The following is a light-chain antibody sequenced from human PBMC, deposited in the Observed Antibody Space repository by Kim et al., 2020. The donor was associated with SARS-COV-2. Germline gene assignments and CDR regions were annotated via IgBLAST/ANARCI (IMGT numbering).Light chain of an antibody. CDR1: QTVRTN. CDR3: QQRNAWPLT. J-gene: IGKJ4*01. V-gene: IGKV3-15*01. CDR2: LAS. Sequence: EIVITQSPATLSVSPGERATLSCRASQTVRTNLVWYQQKPGQAPRVLIDLASNRATGIPARFSGSGSGTDFTLTISSLQSDDVAVYYCQQRNAWPLTFGGGTKVDIK.